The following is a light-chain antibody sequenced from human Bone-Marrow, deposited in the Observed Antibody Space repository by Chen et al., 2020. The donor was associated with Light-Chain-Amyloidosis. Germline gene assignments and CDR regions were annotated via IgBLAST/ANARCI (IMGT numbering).Light chain of an antibody. CDR1: QSVGSK. V-gene: IGKV3-15*01. CDR2: GAS. Sequence: EIVMTQSPATLSVSPGERATLSCRASQSVGSKLAWYQQKPGQAPRLLISGASTRATGIPARFSGSGSGTEFTLTISSLQSEDFAVYYCQQYNNWPPSFGQGTRLEIK. CDR3: QQYNNWPPS. J-gene: IGKJ5*01.